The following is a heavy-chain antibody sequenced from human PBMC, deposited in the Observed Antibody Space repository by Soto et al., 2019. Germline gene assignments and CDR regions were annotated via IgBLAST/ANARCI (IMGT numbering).Heavy chain of an antibody. CDR3: ARVSRTYYYGSGTDGYLGYYYYYYYMDV. CDR1: SGSISSSNW. Sequence: QVQLQESGPGLVKPSGTLSLTCAVSSGSISSSNWWSWVRQPPGKGLEWIGEIYHSGSTNYNPSLKSRFTISEDKSKNQFSLKLSSVTAADTAVYYCARVSRTYYYGSGTDGYLGYYYYYYYMDVWGKGTTVTVSS. V-gene: IGHV4-4*02. CDR2: IYHSGST. D-gene: IGHD3-10*01. J-gene: IGHJ6*03.